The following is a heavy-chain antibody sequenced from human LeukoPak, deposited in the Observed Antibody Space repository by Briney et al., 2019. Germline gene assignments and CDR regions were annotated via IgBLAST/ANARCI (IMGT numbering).Heavy chain of an antibody. CDR2: IKEDGSEK. D-gene: IGHD3-22*01. V-gene: IGHV3-7*01. CDR1: GFTFSNYW. J-gene: IGHJ4*02. Sequence: GGSLRLSCAASGFTFSNYWMSCVRQAPGKGLEWAANIKEDGSEKYYVDSVKGRFTISRDNAKNSLYLQMNSLRAEDTAVYYCVRIYNDNNSGYRPFDFWGQGTLVTVSS. CDR3: VRIYNDNNSGYRPFDF.